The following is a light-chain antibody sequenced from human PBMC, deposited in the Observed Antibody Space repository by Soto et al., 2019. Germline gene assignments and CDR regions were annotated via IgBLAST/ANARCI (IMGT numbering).Light chain of an antibody. Sequence: EIVLTQSPGTLSFSPGERATLSCRASQSVSSSYLAWYQQKPGQAPRLLIYGASSRATGIPDRFSGSGSGTDFTLTISRLEPEDFAVYSCQKYGSSCGRTFGNGRKVEIX. J-gene: IGKJ1*01. V-gene: IGKV3-20*01. CDR3: QKYGSSCGRT. CDR1: QSVSSSY. CDR2: GAS.